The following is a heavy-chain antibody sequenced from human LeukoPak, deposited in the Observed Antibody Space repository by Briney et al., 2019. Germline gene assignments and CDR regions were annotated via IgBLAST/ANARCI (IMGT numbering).Heavy chain of an antibody. V-gene: IGHV1-69*06. J-gene: IGHJ6*03. Sequence: GASVKVSCKASGYTFTSYDINWVRQAPGQGLEWMGGIIPIFGTANYAQKFQGRVTITADKSTSTAYMELSSLRSEDTAVYYCARATIVVVPAATYYYYYMDVWGKGTTVTVSS. CDR1: GYTFTSYD. D-gene: IGHD2-2*01. CDR2: IIPIFGTA. CDR3: ARATIVVVPAATYYYYYMDV.